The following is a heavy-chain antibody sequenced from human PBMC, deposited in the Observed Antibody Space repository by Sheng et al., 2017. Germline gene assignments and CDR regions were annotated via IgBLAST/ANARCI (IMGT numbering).Heavy chain of an antibody. D-gene: IGHD6-13*01. CDR2: IYHSGST. V-gene: IGHV4-38-2*02. J-gene: IGHJ4*02. Sequence: QVQLQESGPGLVKPSETLSLTCAVSGYSISSGYYWGWIRQPPGKGLEWIGSIYHSGSTYYNPSLKSRVTISVDTSKNQFSLKLSSVTAADTAVYYCARDRGAYSSSWYYFDYWGQGTLVTVSS. CDR1: GYSISSGYY. CDR3: ARDRGAYSSSWYYFDY.